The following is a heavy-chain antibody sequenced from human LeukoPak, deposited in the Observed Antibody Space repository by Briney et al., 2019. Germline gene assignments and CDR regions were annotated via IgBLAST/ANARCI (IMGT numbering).Heavy chain of an antibody. V-gene: IGHV4-34*01. CDR1: GGSFSGYY. Sequence: ETLSLTCAVYGGSFSGYYWSWVRQPPGKGLEWIGEINHSGSTNYNPSLKSRVTISVDTSKNQFSLKLSSVTAADTAVYYCARVPSGYYYWARGAFDIWGQGTMVTVSS. CDR2: INHSGST. CDR3: ARVPSGYYYWARGAFDI. J-gene: IGHJ3*02. D-gene: IGHD3-22*01.